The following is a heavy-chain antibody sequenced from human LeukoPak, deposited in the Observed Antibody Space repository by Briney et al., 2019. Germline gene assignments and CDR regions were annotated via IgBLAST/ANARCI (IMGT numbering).Heavy chain of an antibody. CDR3: AIFLSTYYYDSSGYSIPVDY. D-gene: IGHD3-22*01. CDR2: INPILGIA. Sequence: SVTVSCKASGGTFISYAISWVRQAPGQGLEWMGRINPILGIANYAQKFQGRVTITADKSTSTAYMELSSLRSEDTAVYYCAIFLSTYYYDSSGYSIPVDYWGQGTLVTVSS. CDR1: GGTFISYA. V-gene: IGHV1-69*04. J-gene: IGHJ4*02.